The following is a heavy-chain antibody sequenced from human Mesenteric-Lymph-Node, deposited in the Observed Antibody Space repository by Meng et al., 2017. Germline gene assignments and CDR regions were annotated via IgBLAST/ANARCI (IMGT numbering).Heavy chain of an antibody. V-gene: IGHV3-48*03. Sequence: GESLKISCAASGFIFSNYEMNWVRQAPGKGLGWVSYIYSSGSTIYYADSVKGRFTISRDNAKNSLYLQMNSLRAEDTAVYYCARGRSYHEPSDYWGQGTLVTVSS. J-gene: IGHJ4*02. CDR2: IYSSGSTI. CDR1: GFIFSNYE. CDR3: ARGRSYHEPSDY.